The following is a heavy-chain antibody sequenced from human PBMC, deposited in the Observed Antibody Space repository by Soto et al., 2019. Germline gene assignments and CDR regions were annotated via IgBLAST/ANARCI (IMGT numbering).Heavy chain of an antibody. Sequence: QITLKESGPTLVKPTQTLTLTCTFSGFSLSTSGVGVGWIRQPPGKALEWLALIYWDDDKRYSPSLKNRLTITKDASKNQVVLTMTNMDPVDTATYYCAHRGAVAGPLDAEYFKHWGQGTLVTVSS. CDR3: AHRGAVAGPLDAEYFKH. V-gene: IGHV2-5*02. J-gene: IGHJ1*01. CDR2: IYWDDDK. CDR1: GFSLSTSGVG. D-gene: IGHD6-19*01.